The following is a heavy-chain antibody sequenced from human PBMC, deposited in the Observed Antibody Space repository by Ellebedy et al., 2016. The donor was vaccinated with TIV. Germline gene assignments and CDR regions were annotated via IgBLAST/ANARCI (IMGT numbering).Heavy chain of an antibody. D-gene: IGHD3-16*01. V-gene: IGHV4-4*02. Sequence: MPSETLSPTCPLPGVSISSYSHWWSWVRQPPGKGLEWIGELHHSGSTNYNPSFKSRVSMSVDKSKSQVSLPLSSVTAADTAVYHCARGENYVWGDWGQGTLVTVSS. CDR3: ARGENYVWGD. CDR2: LHHSGST. J-gene: IGHJ4*02. CDR1: GVSISSYSHW.